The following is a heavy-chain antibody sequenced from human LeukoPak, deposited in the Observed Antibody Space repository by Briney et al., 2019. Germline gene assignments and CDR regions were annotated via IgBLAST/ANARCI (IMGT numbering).Heavy chain of an antibody. J-gene: IGHJ5*02. V-gene: IGHV1-18*04. CDR1: GYTFTGYY. CDR3: ARDRLLRYRGGFDP. Sequence: GASVKVSCKASGYTFTGYYMHWVRQAPGQGLEWMGWISAYNGNTNYAQKLQGRVTMTTDTSTSTAYMELRSLRSDDTAVYYCARDRLLRYRGGFDPWGQGTLVTVSS. CDR2: ISAYNGNT. D-gene: IGHD3-9*01.